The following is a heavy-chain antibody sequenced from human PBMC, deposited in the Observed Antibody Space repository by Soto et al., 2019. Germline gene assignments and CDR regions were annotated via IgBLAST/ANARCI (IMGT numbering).Heavy chain of an antibody. Sequence: QVQLVESGGGVVQPGRSLRLSCAASGFTFSSYGMHWVRHAPGKGLEWVAVIWYDGSNKYYADSVKGRFTISRDNSKNTLYLQMNSLRAEDMAVYYCARTASAAPYYFDYWGQGTLVTVSS. V-gene: IGHV3-33*01. CDR1: GFTFSSYG. CDR3: ARTASAAPYYFDY. J-gene: IGHJ4*02. D-gene: IGHD2-2*01. CDR2: IWYDGSNK.